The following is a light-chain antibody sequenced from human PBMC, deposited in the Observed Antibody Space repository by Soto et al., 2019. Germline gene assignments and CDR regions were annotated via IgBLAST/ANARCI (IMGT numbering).Light chain of an antibody. V-gene: IGLV2-14*03. Sequence: QSALTQPASVSGSPGQSITISCTGTSSDVGGYNYVSWYQHHPGKAPKLMIYDVSDRPSGVSNRFSGSKSGNTASLTISGLQAEDEAEYYCSSYTSSSSDVFGTGTQLTVL. CDR3: SSYTSSSSDV. J-gene: IGLJ1*01. CDR2: DVS. CDR1: SSDVGGYNY.